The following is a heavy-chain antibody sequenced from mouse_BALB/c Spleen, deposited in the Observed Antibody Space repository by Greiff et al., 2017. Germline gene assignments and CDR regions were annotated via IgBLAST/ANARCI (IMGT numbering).Heavy chain of an antibody. J-gene: IGHJ3*01. CDR1: GFNIKDYY. V-gene: IGHV14-1*02. CDR3: ASLYDYDPAWFAD. CDR2: IDPENGNT. Sequence: VQLQQSGAELVRPGALVKLSCKASGFNIKDYYMHWVKQRPEQGLEWIGWIDPENGNTIYDPKFQGKASITADTSSNTAYLQLSSLTSEDTAVYYCASLYDYDPAWFADWGQGTLVTVSA. D-gene: IGHD2-4*01.